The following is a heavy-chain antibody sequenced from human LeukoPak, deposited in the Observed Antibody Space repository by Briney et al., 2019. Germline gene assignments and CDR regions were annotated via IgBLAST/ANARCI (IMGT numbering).Heavy chain of an antibody. J-gene: IGHJ2*01. CDR1: GFSVGSKY. Sequence: PGGSLTLSCEGSGFSVGSKYMNWVRQAPGKGLEWVSILYSGGGTYYADSVKGRVTVSRDSSKNTFYLHMNSLRVEDTAVYYCARVGDHYHWYLDVWGRGTLVTVSS. CDR2: LYSGGGT. D-gene: IGHD3-10*01. CDR3: ARVGDHYHWYLDV. V-gene: IGHV3-53*01.